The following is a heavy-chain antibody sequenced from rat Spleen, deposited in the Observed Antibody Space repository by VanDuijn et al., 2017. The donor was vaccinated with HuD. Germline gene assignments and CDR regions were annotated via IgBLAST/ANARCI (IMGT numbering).Heavy chain of an antibody. Sequence: EVQLVESGGGLVQPGRSLKLSCVASGFTFNNYWMTWIRQAPGKGLEWVATISYDDSNTYYRDSVKGRFTISRDNTKSTLYLQMDSLRSEDTATYYCARARFDYWGQGVMVTVSS. CDR2: ISYDDSNT. CDR3: ARARFDY. V-gene: IGHV5-31*01. CDR1: GFTFNNYW. J-gene: IGHJ2*01.